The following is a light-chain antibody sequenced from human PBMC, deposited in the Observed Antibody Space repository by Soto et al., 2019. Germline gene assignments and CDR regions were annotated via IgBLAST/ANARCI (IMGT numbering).Light chain of an antibody. Sequence: EIVLTQSPGTLSLSPGERATLSCRASQSISSSYLAWFQQKPGQAPSLLIYGASNRATGIADRFSGSGSGTDFTLTISRLEPEDFAVYYCQQYGTSSWTFGQGTKVEIK. CDR1: QSISSSY. CDR2: GAS. J-gene: IGKJ1*01. CDR3: QQYGTSSWT. V-gene: IGKV3-20*01.